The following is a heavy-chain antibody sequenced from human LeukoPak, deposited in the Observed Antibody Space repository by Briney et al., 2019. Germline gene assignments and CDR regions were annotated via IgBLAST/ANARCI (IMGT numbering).Heavy chain of an antibody. CDR2: IYYSGST. D-gene: IGHD4-17*01. J-gene: IGHJ4*02. Sequence: TLSLTCTVSGGSISSGDYYWSWIRQPPGKGLEWIGYIYYSGSTYYNPSLKSRVTISVDPSKNQFSLKLSSVTAADTAVYYCAREGAGDYIFNWGQGTPVTVSS. CDR3: AREGAGDYIFN. V-gene: IGHV4-30-4*08. CDR1: GGSISSGDYY.